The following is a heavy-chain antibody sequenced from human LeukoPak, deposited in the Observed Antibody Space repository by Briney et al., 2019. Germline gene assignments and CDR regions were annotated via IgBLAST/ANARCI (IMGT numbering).Heavy chain of an antibody. CDR2: INSDGSST. CDR1: GFTFSSYW. CDR3: ARRIAAAAAPYYFDY. Sequence: GSLRLSCAASGFTFSSYWMHWVRQAPGKGLLWVSRINSDGSSTSYADSVKGRFTISRDNAKNTLYLQMNSLRAEDTAVYYCARRIAAAAAPYYFDYWGQGTLVTVFS. D-gene: IGHD6-13*01. V-gene: IGHV3-74*01. J-gene: IGHJ4*02.